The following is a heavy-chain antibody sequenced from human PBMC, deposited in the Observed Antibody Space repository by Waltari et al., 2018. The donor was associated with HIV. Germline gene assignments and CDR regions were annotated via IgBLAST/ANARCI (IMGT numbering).Heavy chain of an antibody. Sequence: QVHLVESGGGVVQPGGSLKLSCAASGFTFSNYLMHWVRQAPGKGMEWGKLIYYDGINKNYADSVKGRFTISRDNSKKTLYLQMNSLRHEDTAVYYCARGGLAISPAGTRLYTGMDVWGQGTTVTVSS. CDR1: GFTFSNYL. CDR2: IYYDGINK. V-gene: IGHV3-30*02. CDR3: ARGGLAISPAGTRLYTGMDV. J-gene: IGHJ6*02. D-gene: IGHD6-13*01.